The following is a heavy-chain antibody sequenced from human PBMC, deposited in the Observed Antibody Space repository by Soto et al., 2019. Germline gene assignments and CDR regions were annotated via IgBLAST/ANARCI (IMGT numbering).Heavy chain of an antibody. Sequence: QVQLVQSGAEVKKPGASVKVSCKASGYTFTSYGISWVRQAPGQGLEWMGWISSDNGNTNNAQKFRDRVTMTTETATNTVYMELRSLRSDDTAIYYCARDHVATVGIGNYWGQGTLVTVSS. CDR1: GYTFTSYG. J-gene: IGHJ4*02. V-gene: IGHV1-18*01. CDR3: ARDHVATVGIGNY. D-gene: IGHD6-13*01. CDR2: ISSDNGNT.